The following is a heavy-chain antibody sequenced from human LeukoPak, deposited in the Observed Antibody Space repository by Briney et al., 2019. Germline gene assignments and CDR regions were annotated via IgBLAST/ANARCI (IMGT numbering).Heavy chain of an antibody. D-gene: IGHD4-17*01. V-gene: IGHV4-34*01. Sequence: PSETLSLTCAVYGGSFSGYYWSWIRQPPGKGLEWIGEINHSGSTNYNPSLKSRVTISVDTSKNQFSLKLSSVTAADTAVYYCAIRSYDYGDYVDYWGQGTLVTVSS. CDR3: AIRSYDYGDYVDY. CDR1: GGSFSGYY. CDR2: INHSGST. J-gene: IGHJ4*02.